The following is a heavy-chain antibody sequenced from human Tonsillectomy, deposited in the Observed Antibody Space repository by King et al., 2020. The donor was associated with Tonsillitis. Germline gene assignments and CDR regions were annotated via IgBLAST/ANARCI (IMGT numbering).Heavy chain of an antibody. CDR3: ARDGGTGSSGSYYHPLDY. CDR1: GDSVSSNSAA. J-gene: IGHJ4*02. D-gene: IGHD3-10*01. CDR2: TYYRSKWYN. Sequence: VQLQQSGPGLVKPSQTLSLPCAISGDSVSSNSAAWNWIRQSPSRGLEWLGRTYYRSKWYNDYAVSVKSRITINPDTSKNQFSLQLNSVTPEDTAVYYCARDGGTGSSGSYYHPLDYWGQGTLVTVSS. V-gene: IGHV6-1*01.